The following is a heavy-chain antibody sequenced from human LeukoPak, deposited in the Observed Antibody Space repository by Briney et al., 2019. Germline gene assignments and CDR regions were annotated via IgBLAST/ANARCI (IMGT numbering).Heavy chain of an antibody. D-gene: IGHD6-19*01. CDR3: AKGDSSGWTAFDY. CDR2: ISYDGSNK. V-gene: IGHV3-30*18. CDR1: GFTFSSYG. J-gene: IGHJ4*02. Sequence: GGSLRLSCAASGFTFSSYGMHWVRQAPGKGLEWVAVISYDGSNKYYADSVKGRFTISRDNSKNTLYLQMNSLRAEDTAVYYCAKGDSSGWTAFDYGGQGTLVTVS.